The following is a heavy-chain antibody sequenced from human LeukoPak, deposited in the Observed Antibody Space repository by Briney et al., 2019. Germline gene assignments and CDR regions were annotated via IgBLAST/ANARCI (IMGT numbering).Heavy chain of an antibody. CDR3: TKELHVAVAVADYYYIYMDV. CDR2: INGGGNTT. J-gene: IGHJ6*03. Sequence: PGGSLRLSCAASGFAFSSFAMGWVRQSPGKGLEWLSTINGGGNTTFYSDSVKGRFTISRDNSKNTLYLHMDSLRPDDTATYYCTKELHVAVAVADYYYIYMDVWGRGTAVTVSS. CDR1: GFAFSSFA. D-gene: IGHD6-19*01. V-gene: IGHV3-23*01.